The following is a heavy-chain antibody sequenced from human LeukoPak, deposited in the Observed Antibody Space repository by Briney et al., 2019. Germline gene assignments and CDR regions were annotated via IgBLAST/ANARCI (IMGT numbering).Heavy chain of an antibody. V-gene: IGHV4-59*01. D-gene: IGHD3-22*01. Sequence: SETLSLTCTVSGGSISSYYWSWIRQPPGKGLEWIGYIYYSGSTNFNPSLKSRVTISVDTSKNQFSLKLTSVTAADTAVYYCARHGPAYYYDISGYLGRYFDYWGQGTLVTVSS. CDR1: GGSISSYY. J-gene: IGHJ4*02. CDR2: IYYSGST. CDR3: ARHGPAYYYDISGYLGRYFDY.